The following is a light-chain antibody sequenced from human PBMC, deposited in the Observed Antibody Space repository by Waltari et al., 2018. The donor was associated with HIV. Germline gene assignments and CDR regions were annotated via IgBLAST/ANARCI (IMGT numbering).Light chain of an antibody. CDR2: DNN. V-gene: IGLV1-40*01. CDR3: QSFDSGLTAVV. J-gene: IGLJ2*01. CDR1: SSNLGAGFD. Sequence: QSVLTQPPSVSGAPGQRVSISCTGSSSNLGAGFDAHWYQQLPGAAPRLLIYDNNKRPSGVPGRFSGSRSGTSASLAITGLQADDEADYYCQSFDSGLTAVVFGGGTKLTV.